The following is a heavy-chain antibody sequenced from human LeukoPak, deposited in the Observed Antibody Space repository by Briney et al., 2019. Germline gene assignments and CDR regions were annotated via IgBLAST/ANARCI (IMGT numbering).Heavy chain of an antibody. D-gene: IGHD3-16*02. J-gene: IGHJ4*02. CDR3: ARVRYGNYFDY. Sequence: GGSLRLSCAASGFTFTDSWMSWVRQPPGKGLEWVVNTKPDGTEKYYVDSLKGRFTVSRDDAKNSLYLQMSSLRAEDTAVYYCARVRYGNYFDYRGQGTLVTVSS. CDR2: TKPDGTEK. V-gene: IGHV3-7*04. CDR1: GFTFTDSW.